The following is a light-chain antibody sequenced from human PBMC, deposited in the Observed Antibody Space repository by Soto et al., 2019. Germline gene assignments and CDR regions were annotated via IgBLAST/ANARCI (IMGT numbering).Light chain of an antibody. CDR3: QQRSDWPPLT. CDR1: QSVGKY. Sequence: EIVLTQSPATLSLSPGERATLSCRASQSVGKYLAWYQQKPGQPPRLLIYDASNRATGIPARFSGSGSGTDFPLTISSLEPEDFAVYYCQQRSDWPPLTFGGGTKVEIE. CDR2: DAS. V-gene: IGKV3-11*01. J-gene: IGKJ4*01.